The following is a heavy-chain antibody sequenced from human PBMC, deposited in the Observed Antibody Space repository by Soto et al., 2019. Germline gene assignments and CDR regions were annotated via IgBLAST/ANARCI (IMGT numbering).Heavy chain of an antibody. D-gene: IGHD3-22*01. CDR3: ATEPIYYNDGSGYYPLGH. J-gene: IGHJ4*02. V-gene: IGHV1-18*04. CDR2: ISAHNGDT. CDR1: GYSFATYG. Sequence: QVQLVQSGAEVKKPGASVKVSCKASGYSFATYGSSWVRQAPGQGLECVGWISAHNGDTHYSQKFQGRVTLTTDTSTNIGYMELRSLTSDDTAVYFCATEPIYYNDGSGYYPLGHWGQGTLVTVSS.